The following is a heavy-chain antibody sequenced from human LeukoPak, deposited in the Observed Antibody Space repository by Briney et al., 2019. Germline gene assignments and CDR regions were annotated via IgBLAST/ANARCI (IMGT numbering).Heavy chain of an antibody. CDR3: ARGDIYGDYVW. D-gene: IGHD4-17*01. CDR1: GHPFTDYY. V-gene: IGHV1-2*02. CDR2: INPYSGGA. Sequence: SVKVSCKASGHPFTDYYIHWVRQAPGKGLEWMGWINPYSGGAKNAQKFQGRVTMTRDTSPGTAYMDLSRLTFDDTAFYYCARGDIYGDYVWWGQGTLVTVSS. J-gene: IGHJ4*02.